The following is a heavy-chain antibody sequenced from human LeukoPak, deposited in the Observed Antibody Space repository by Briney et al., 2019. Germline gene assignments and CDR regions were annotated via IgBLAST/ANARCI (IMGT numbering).Heavy chain of an antibody. CDR1: GYTFTGHY. Sequence: GASVKVSCKASGYTFTGHYMHWVRQAPGQGLEWMGWINPSSGVTNYAQKFQGRVTMTRDTSINTAYMDLSRLISDDTAVYYCARDRPEVVVVPAAIPAPFDYWGQGTLVTVSS. D-gene: IGHD2-2*01. V-gene: IGHV1-2*02. CDR3: ARDRPEVVVVPAAIPAPFDY. J-gene: IGHJ4*02. CDR2: INPSSGVT.